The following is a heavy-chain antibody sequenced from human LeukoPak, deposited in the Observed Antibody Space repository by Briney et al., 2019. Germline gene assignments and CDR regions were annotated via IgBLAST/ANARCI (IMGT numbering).Heavy chain of an antibody. CDR1: GFTFSSYG. CDR3: ALSIAARTYFDY. D-gene: IGHD6-6*01. J-gene: IGHJ4*02. V-gene: IGHV3-30*03. Sequence: GSLRLSCAASGFTFSSYGMRWVRQAPGKGLEWVAVISYDGSNKYYADSVKGRFTISRDNSKNTLYLQMNSLRAEDTAVYYCALSIAARTYFDYWGQGTLVTVSS. CDR2: ISYDGSNK.